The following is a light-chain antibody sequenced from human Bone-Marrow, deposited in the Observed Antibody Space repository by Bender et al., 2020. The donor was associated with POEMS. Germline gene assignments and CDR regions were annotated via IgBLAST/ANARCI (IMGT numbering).Light chain of an antibody. CDR2: EGS. V-gene: IGLV2-23*01. Sequence: QSALTQPPSASGSPGQSVTISCTGTSSDVGGYNCVSWYQQHPGKAPKLMIYEGSNRPSGVSNRFSASKSGSSASLTISGLQPDDEADYYCCAYASSGTWVFGGGTKVTVL. CDR3: CAYASSGTWV. CDR1: SSDVGGYNC. J-gene: IGLJ3*02.